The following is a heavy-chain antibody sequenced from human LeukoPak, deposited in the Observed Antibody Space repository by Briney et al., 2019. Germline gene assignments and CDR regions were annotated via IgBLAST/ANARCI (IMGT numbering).Heavy chain of an antibody. Sequence: GGSLRLSCAASVFTYSSYWMSWVRQAPGKGLEWVANIKQDGREKYYVDSVKGRFTISRDNAKNSLYLQMNSLRAEDTAVYYCARDGSIAVKNWFDPWGQGTLVTVSS. CDR3: ARDGSIAVKNWFDP. CDR2: IKQDGREK. J-gene: IGHJ5*02. V-gene: IGHV3-7*01. CDR1: VFTYSSYW. D-gene: IGHD6-19*01.